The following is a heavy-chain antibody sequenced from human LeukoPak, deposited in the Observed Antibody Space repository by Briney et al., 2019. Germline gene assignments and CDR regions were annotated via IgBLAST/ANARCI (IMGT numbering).Heavy chain of an antibody. V-gene: IGHV1-18*01. J-gene: IGHJ5*02. CDR2: ISGYNGNT. Sequence: ASVKVSCKTSGYAFISYGISWVRQAPGQGLEWIGWISGYNGNTNYAQNVKGRVTMTRDTSISTAYLELSRLRSDDTAMYYCARDKLGLGELSLYDQWGQGALVTVFS. CDR1: GYAFISYG. D-gene: IGHD3-16*02. CDR3: ARDKLGLGELSLYDQ.